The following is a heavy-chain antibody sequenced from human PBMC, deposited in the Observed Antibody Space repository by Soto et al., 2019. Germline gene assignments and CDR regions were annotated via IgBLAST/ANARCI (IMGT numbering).Heavy chain of an antibody. V-gene: IGHV3-23*01. Sequence: GGSLRLSCAASGFTFSSYAMSWVRQAPGKGLEWVSAISGSGGSTYYADSVKGRFTISRDNSKNTLYLQMNSLRAEDTAVYYCAYYDSSGYYSFLDYWGQGTLVTVSS. CDR1: GFTFSSYA. CDR3: AYYDSSGYYSFLDY. J-gene: IGHJ4*02. D-gene: IGHD3-22*01. CDR2: ISGSGGST.